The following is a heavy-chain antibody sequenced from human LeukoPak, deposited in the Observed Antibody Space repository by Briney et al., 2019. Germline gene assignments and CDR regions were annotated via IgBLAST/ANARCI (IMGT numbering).Heavy chain of an antibody. Sequence: GGSLRLSCAASGFTFSSYAMHWVRQAPGKGLEWVAVISYDGSNKYYADSVKGRFTISRDNAKNSLYLQMNSLRAEDTAVYYCARCSGGSLIDYWGQGTLVTVSS. CDR3: ARCSGGSLIDY. D-gene: IGHD2-15*01. V-gene: IGHV3-30-3*01. CDR2: ISYDGSNK. CDR1: GFTFSSYA. J-gene: IGHJ4*02.